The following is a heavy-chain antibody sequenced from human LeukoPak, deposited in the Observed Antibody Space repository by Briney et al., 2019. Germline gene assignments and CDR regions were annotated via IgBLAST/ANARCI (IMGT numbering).Heavy chain of an antibody. D-gene: IGHD3-3*01. Sequence: GGSLRLSCAASGFTFSSNYMSWVRQAPGKGLEWVSVIYSGGSTYYSDSVTGRFTISRDNSKNTLYLQMTSLRAEDTAVYNCARVSTMRSFDYWGQGTLVTVSS. CDR1: GFTFSSNY. CDR3: ARVSTMRSFDY. V-gene: IGHV3-53*01. J-gene: IGHJ4*02. CDR2: IYSGGST.